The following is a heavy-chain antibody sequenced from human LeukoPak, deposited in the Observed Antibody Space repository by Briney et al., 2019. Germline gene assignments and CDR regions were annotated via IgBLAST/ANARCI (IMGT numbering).Heavy chain of an antibody. CDR3: AKSLDRKSWFVFRH. V-gene: IGHV3-66*01. Sequence: PGGSLRLSCATSGFTVSSNYMTWVRQAPGKGLEWVSVIYSGGGTRYADSVKGRFTISRDNSKNTLYLQMNSLRAEDTAIYYCAKSLDRKSWFVFRHWGQGTLVTVSS. CDR1: GFTVSSNY. CDR2: IYSGGGT. J-gene: IGHJ1*01. D-gene: IGHD3-10*01.